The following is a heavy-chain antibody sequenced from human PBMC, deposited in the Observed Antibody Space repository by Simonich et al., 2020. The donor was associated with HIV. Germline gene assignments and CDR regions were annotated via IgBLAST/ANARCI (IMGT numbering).Heavy chain of an antibody. D-gene: IGHD6-13*01. Sequence: QVQLQESGPGLVKPSETLSLTCAVSGYSISSGYSWGWIRQPPGKGLEWIGSIYPSGSTYYNPSLKSRVTIAVDTSKNQFSLKMRSVTAADTAVYYCARSGYSSSWSHWYFDLWGRGTLVTVSS. CDR1: GYSISSGYS. CDR3: ARSGYSSSWSHWYFDL. J-gene: IGHJ2*01. V-gene: IGHV4-38-2*01. CDR2: IYPSGST.